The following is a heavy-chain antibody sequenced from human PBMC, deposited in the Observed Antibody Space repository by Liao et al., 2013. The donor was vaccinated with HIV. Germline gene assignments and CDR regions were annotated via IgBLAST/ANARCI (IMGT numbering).Heavy chain of an antibody. V-gene: IGHV4-61*02. CDR2: IFTSGIT. CDR3: ARDAYFDWDNWFDP. D-gene: IGHD3-9*01. CDR1: GGSISSGRYY. Sequence: QVQLQESGPGLVKPSQTLSLTCTVSGGSISSGRYYWNWIRQPAGKGLEWIGRIFTSGITNYNPSLKSRVTISVDTSKNQFSLKLTSVTAADTAVYYCARDAYFDWDNWFDPWGQGTLVTVSS. J-gene: IGHJ5*02.